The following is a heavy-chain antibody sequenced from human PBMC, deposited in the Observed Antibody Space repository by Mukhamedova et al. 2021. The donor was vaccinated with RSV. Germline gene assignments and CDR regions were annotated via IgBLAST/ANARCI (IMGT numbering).Heavy chain of an antibody. V-gene: IGHV3-23*01. D-gene: IGHD2-15*01. J-gene: IGHJ4*01. CDR2: ITASGAGT. Sequence: FAMYWVRQAPGKGLECVSVITASGAGTHYADFVKGRFTISRDTSKNTVYLQMNSLRAEDTAVYYCAKEGYCSGSDCYRLFAYW. CDR3: AKEGYCSGSDCYRLFAY. CDR1: FA.